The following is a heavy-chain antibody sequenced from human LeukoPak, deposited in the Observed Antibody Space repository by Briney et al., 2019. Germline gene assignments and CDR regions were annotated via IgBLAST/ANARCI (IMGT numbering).Heavy chain of an antibody. D-gene: IGHD6-13*01. V-gene: IGHV3-48*01. J-gene: IGHJ6*03. Sequence: GGSLGLSCAASGFTFSSYSMNWVRQAPGKGLEWVSYISSSSSTIYYADSVKGRFTISRDNAKNSLYLQMNSLRAEDTAVYYCARAPPDSSSWYYYYYYMDVWGKGTTVTVSS. CDR1: GFTFSSYS. CDR3: ARAPPDSSSWYYYYYYMDV. CDR2: ISSSSSTI.